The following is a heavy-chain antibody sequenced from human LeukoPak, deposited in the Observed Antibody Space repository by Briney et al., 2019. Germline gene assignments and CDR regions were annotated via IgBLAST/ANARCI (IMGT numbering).Heavy chain of an antibody. J-gene: IGHJ6*04. CDR2: MKQDGSEK. CDR1: AFTFSRDW. Sequence: GGSLRLSCAASAFTFSRDWMHWVRQAPGTGLVWVANMKQDGSEKNYVESVKGRFTISRDNAKNSLYLQMNSLRAADTAVYYCASDGVVPAVSVMDVWVKETTVTDSS. CDR3: ASDGVVPAVSVMDV. V-gene: IGHV3-7*01. D-gene: IGHD2-2*01.